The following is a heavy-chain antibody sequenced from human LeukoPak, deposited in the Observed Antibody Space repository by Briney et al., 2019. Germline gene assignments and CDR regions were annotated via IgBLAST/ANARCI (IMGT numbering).Heavy chain of an antibody. Sequence: GGSLRLSCAASGFTFSSYAMSWVRQAPRKGLKWVSAISGSGGSTYYADSVKGRITISRDNSKNTLYLQMNSLRAEDTAVYYCAKSYGSGSYQTIDYWGQGTLVTVSS. D-gene: IGHD3-10*01. CDR2: ISGSGGST. CDR3: AKSYGSGSYQTIDY. V-gene: IGHV3-23*01. J-gene: IGHJ4*02. CDR1: GFTFSSYA.